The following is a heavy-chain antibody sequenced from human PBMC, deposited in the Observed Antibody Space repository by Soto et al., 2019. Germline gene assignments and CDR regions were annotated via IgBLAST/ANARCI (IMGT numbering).Heavy chain of an antibody. D-gene: IGHD2-15*01. CDR3: ARFRGYCSGGSCPSGTDV. CDR2: ISSSSSYI. J-gene: IGHJ6*02. Sequence: GSVRLSCAASGFTFSRYSMNWVRQAPGKGLEWVSSISSSSSYIYYADSVKGRFTISRDNAKNSLYQQMNSLSAEATAVYYCARFRGYCSGGSCPSGTDVWGHGTTVT. V-gene: IGHV3-21*01. CDR1: GFTFSRYS.